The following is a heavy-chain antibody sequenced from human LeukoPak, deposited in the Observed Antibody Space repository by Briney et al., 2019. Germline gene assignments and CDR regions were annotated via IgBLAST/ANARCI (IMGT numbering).Heavy chain of an antibody. CDR3: ASTAIVGANYYYYYMDV. V-gene: IGHV1-69*05. J-gene: IGHJ6*03. D-gene: IGHD1-26*01. Sequence: SVKVSCTASGGTFSSYAISWVRQAPGQGLEWMGGIIPIFGTANYAQKFQGRVTITTDESTSTAYMELSSLRSEDTAVYYCASTAIVGANYYYYYMDVWGKGTTVTVSS. CDR2: IIPIFGTA. CDR1: GGTFSSYA.